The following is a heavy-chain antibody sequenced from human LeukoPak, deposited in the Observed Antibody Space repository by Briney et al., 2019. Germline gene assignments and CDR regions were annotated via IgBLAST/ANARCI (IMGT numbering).Heavy chain of an antibody. Sequence: GRSLRLSCAASGFTFDDYAMHWVRQAPGEGLEWVSGISWNSGSIGYADSVKGRFTISRDNAKNSLYLQMNSLRAEDTALYYCAGGRYYYYGMDVWGQGTTVTVSS. D-gene: IGHD3-16*01. CDR2: ISWNSGSI. CDR1: GFTFDDYA. CDR3: AGGRYYYYGMDV. J-gene: IGHJ6*02. V-gene: IGHV3-9*01.